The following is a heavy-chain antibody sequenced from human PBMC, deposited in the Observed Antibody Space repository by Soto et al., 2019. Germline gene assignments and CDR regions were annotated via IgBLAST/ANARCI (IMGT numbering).Heavy chain of an antibody. CDR1: GYTFTGYY. CDR2: INPNSGGT. CDR3: AKVIGVRRLERLGS. D-gene: IGHD1-1*01. J-gene: IGHJ4*02. Sequence: ASVKVSCKASGYTFTGYYMHWVRQAPGQGLEWMGWINPNSGGTNYAQKFQGWVTMTRDTSISTAYMELSRLRSDDTAVYYCAKVIGVRRLERLGSWGQGTLVTVSS. V-gene: IGHV1-2*04.